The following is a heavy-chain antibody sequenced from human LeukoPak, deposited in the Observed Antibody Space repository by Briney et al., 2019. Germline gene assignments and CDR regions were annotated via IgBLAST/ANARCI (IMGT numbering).Heavy chain of an antibody. CDR1: GGTFGSYA. CDR3: ARAGLYDFWSGSSGNYYYYYMDV. J-gene: IGHJ6*03. V-gene: IGHV1-69*05. D-gene: IGHD3-3*01. CDR2: IIPIFGTA. Sequence: ASVKVSCKASGGTFGSYAISWVRQAPGQGLEWMGGIIPIFGTANYAQKFQGRVTITTDESTSTAYMELSSLRSEDTAVYYYARAGLYDFWSGSSGNYYYYYMDVWGKGTTVTVSS.